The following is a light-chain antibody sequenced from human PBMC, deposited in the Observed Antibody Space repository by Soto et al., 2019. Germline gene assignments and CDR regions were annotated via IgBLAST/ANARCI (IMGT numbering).Light chain of an antibody. CDR3: CSYARSSIVV. CDR1: SSDVGGFNL. J-gene: IGLJ2*01. Sequence: QSALTQPASVSGSPGQSITISCTGTSSDVGGFNLVSWYQQHPGKDPKLIIYEATKRPSGVSNRFSGSKSGNTASMTISGLQAEDEADYFCCSYARSSIVVFGGGTKVTVL. CDR2: EAT. V-gene: IGLV2-23*02.